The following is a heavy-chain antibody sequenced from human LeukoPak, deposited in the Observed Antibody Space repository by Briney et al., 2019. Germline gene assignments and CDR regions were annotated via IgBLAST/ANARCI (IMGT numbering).Heavy chain of an antibody. CDR2: IWYDGSNK. D-gene: IGHD3-22*01. V-gene: IGHV3-33*01. Sequence: GGSLRLSCAASGFTFSSYGMHWVRQAPGKGLEWVAVIWYDGSNKYYADSVKGRFTISRDNSKNTLYLQMNSLRAEDTAVYYCARAIEHKWTGSRYYDSSGYYYPDYWGQGTLVTVSS. CDR3: ARAIEHKWTGSRYYDSSGYYYPDY. CDR1: GFTFSSYG. J-gene: IGHJ4*02.